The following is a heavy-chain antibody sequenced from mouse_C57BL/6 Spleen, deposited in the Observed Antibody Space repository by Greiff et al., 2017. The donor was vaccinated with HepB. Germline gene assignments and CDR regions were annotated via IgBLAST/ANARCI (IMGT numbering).Heavy chain of an antibody. Sequence: QVQLKESGAELARPGASVKLSCKASGYTFTSYGISWVKQRTGQGLEWIGEIYPRSGNTYYNEKFKGKATLTADKSSSTAYMELRSLTSEDSAVYFCARRRDSSGYYFDYWGQGTTLTVSS. CDR1: GYTFTSYG. CDR3: ARRRDSSGYYFDY. D-gene: IGHD3-2*02. J-gene: IGHJ2*01. V-gene: IGHV1-81*01. CDR2: IYPRSGNT.